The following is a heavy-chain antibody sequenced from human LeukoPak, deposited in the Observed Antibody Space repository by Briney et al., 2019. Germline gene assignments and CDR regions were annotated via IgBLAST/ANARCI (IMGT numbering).Heavy chain of an antibody. CDR3: ARPRQITIFGVVIAAEFDY. CDR1: GGSFSGYY. Sequence: SETLSLTCAVYGGSFSGYYWSWIRQPPGKGLEWIGEINHSGSTNYNPSLKSRVTISVDTSKNQFSLKLSSVTAADTAVYYCARPRQITIFGVVIAAEFDYWGQGTLVTVSS. V-gene: IGHV4-34*01. CDR2: INHSGST. J-gene: IGHJ4*02. D-gene: IGHD3-3*01.